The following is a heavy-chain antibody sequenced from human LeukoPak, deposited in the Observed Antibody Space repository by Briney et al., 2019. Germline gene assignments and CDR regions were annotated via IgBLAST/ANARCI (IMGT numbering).Heavy chain of an antibody. D-gene: IGHD6-13*01. CDR3: ATEAIIAAAGFRVAYGWFDP. CDR1: GYTFTSYG. J-gene: IGHJ5*02. V-gene: IGHV1-24*01. CDR2: FDPEDGET. Sequence: ASVKVSCKASGYTFTSYGISWVRQAPGKGLEWMGGFDPEDGETIYAQKFQGRVTMTEDTSTDTAYMELSSLRSEDTAVYYCATEAIIAAAGFRVAYGWFDPWGQGTLVTVSS.